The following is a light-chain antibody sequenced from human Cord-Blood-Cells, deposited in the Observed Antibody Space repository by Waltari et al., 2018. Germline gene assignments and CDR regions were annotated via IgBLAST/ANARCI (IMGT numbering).Light chain of an antibody. CDR2: GAS. CDR1: QCVSSSY. Sequence: EIVLTQSPGTLSLSPGERPTLSCRASQCVSSSYLAWYQQNPGQAPRLLIYGASSRATGIPDRFSGSGSGTDFTLTISRLEPEDFAVYYCQQYGSSPTFGQGTRLEIK. J-gene: IGKJ5*01. V-gene: IGKV3-20*01. CDR3: QQYGSSPT.